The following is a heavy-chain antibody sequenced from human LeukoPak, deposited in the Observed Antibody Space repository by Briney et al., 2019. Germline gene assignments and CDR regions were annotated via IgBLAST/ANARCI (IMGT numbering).Heavy chain of an antibody. V-gene: IGHV3-48*03. J-gene: IGHJ3*02. CDR3: ARGALRYSRGAFDI. CDR1: GFTFSSYE. D-gene: IGHD3-9*01. CDR2: ISSSGSTI. Sequence: GGSLRLSCAASGFTFSSYEMNWVRQAPGKGLEWVSYISSSGSTIYYADSVKGRFTTSRDNAKNSLYLQMNSLRAEDTAVYYCARGALRYSRGAFDIWGQGTMVTVSS.